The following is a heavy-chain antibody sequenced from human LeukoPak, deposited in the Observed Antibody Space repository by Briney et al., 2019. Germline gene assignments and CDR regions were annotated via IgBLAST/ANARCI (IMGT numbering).Heavy chain of an antibody. J-gene: IGHJ4*02. CDR2: IRTSSSYT. D-gene: IGHD5-18*01. CDR1: GLSSSSYS. CDR3: ARDFTYGDGDFDY. Sequence: AGSLTLSCALSGLSSSSYSMNCDSPAQGKVLEWVSSIRTSSSYTYYADSVTGRFTISRDQATHPMYRQTDRLRAEDTAVYYCARDFTYGDGDFDYGGQGTLVTVSS. V-gene: IGHV3-21*01.